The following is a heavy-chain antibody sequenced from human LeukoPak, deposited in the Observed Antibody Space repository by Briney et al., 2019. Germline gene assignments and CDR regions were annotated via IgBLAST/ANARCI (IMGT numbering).Heavy chain of an antibody. J-gene: IGHJ5*02. CDR1: GFTFSSHG. D-gene: IGHD6-13*01. CDR3: ARDRSHQRRFHSSREENWFDP. V-gene: IGHV3-21*01. CDR2: ISSSSDYI. Sequence: GGSLRLSCGASGFTFSSHGMNWVRQAPGKGLEWVSSISSSSDYIYYADSVKGRFTISRDNAKNSLYLQMNSLRAEDTAVYYCARDRSHQRRFHSSREENWFDPWGQGTLVTVSS.